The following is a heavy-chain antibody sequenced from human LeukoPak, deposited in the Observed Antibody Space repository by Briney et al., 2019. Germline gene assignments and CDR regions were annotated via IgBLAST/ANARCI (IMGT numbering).Heavy chain of an antibody. CDR1: GGSISSYY. CDR2: IYYSGST. Sequence: SETLSLTCTVSGGSISSYYWSWIRQPPGKGLEWIGYIYYSGSTNYNPSLKSRVTISVDTSKNQFSLKLSSVTAADTAVYYCAKDLREYSYGYYFDNWGQGTLVTVSS. D-gene: IGHD5-18*01. V-gene: IGHV4-59*12. J-gene: IGHJ4*02. CDR3: AKDLREYSYGYYFDN.